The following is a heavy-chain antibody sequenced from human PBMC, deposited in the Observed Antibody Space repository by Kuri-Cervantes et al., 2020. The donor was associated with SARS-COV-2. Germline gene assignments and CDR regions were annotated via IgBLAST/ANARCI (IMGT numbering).Heavy chain of an antibody. V-gene: IGHV4-59*08. J-gene: IGHJ3*02. D-gene: IGHD3-22*01. CDR1: GGSFSDKY. CDR2: ISDNGNT. Sequence: GSLRLSCTVSGGSFSDKYWSWIRQLPGRGLEWIGYISDNGNTNYNPSLKSRVTISADTSKNQFSLKLDSVTAADTAVYYCARTDSDMIGVTGAPRWFLAFDIWGHGTMVTVSS. CDR3: ARTDSDMIGVTGAPRWFLAFDI.